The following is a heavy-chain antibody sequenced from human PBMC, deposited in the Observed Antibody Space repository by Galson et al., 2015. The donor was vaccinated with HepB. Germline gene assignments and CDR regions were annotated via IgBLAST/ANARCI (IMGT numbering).Heavy chain of an antibody. CDR1: GFTFSNAW. V-gene: IGHV3-15*04. D-gene: IGHD4/OR15-4a*01. CDR2: IESKTDGGTT. J-gene: IGHJ4*02. CDR3: TTDPTEYGGRYYFDY. Sequence: SLRLSCAASGFTFSNAWMSWVRQAPGKGLEWVGRIESKTDGGTTDYAAPVKGRFTISRDDSKNTLYLQMNSLKTEDTAVYYCTTDPTEYGGRYYFDYWGQGTLVTVSS.